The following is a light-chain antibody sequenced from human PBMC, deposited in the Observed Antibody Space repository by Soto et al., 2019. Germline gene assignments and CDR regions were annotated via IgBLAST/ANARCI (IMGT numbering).Light chain of an antibody. Sequence: EIVLTQSPGTLSLSPVERATLPCRASQSISSNYLAWYQQKPGQAPRLRIYGASSRATGIPDRFSGSGSGTEFSLTIRRLEPEDFAVYYCHQYGISPFGGGTKV. CDR3: HQYGISP. J-gene: IGKJ4*01. CDR1: QSISSNY. V-gene: IGKV3-20*01. CDR2: GAS.